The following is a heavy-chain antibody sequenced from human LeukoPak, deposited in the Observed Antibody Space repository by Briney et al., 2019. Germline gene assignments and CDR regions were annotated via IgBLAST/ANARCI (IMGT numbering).Heavy chain of an antibody. CDR2: IYTSGST. CDR1: GNSISSGDYY. J-gene: IGHJ4*02. V-gene: IGHV4-61*02. CDR3: ARQSLGPRSLLWSPDVDY. Sequence: KPSETLSLTCTVSGNSISSGDYYWSWIRQPAGKGLEWIGRIYTSGSTTYNPSLKSRVTISVDTSTNQFSLKLSSVTAADTSVYYCARQSLGPRSLLWSPDVDYWGQGALVTVSS. D-gene: IGHD2-15*01.